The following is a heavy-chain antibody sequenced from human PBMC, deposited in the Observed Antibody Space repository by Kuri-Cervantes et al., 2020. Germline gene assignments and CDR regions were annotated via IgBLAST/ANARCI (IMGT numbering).Heavy chain of an antibody. Sequence: ASVKVSCKAPGYTFTSYGISWVRQAPGQGLEWMGWISAYNGDTNYAQKLQGRVTMTTDTSTSTAYMELRSLRSEDTAVYYCARGRRYYYGSGSYYNRDAHLSIYYYYYMDVWGKGTTVTVSS. J-gene: IGHJ6*03. CDR1: GYTFTSYG. CDR2: ISAYNGDT. D-gene: IGHD3-10*01. V-gene: IGHV1-18*01. CDR3: ARGRRYYYGSGSYYNRDAHLSIYYYYYMDV.